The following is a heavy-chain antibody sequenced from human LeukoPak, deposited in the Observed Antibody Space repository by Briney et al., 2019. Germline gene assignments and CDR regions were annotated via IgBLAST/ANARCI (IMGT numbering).Heavy chain of an antibody. J-gene: IGHJ4*02. CDR1: GGSISSYY. V-gene: IGHV4-59*12. CDR2: IYYSGST. D-gene: IGHD3-16*01. Sequence: SETLSLTCTVSGGSISSYYWSWIRQPPGKGLEWIGHIYYSGSTNYNPSLKSRVTISVDTSKNQLSLKLSSVTAADTAVYYCARDPLGGTIFDYWGQGTLVTVSS. CDR3: ARDPLGGTIFDY.